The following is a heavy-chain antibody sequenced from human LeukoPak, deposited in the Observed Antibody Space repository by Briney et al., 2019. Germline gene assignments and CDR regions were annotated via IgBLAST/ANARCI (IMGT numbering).Heavy chain of an antibody. CDR3: ARHEYSGSYYGLSWFDP. Sequence: PSETLSLTCTVSGGSISSSGYYWGWIRQPPGKGLEWIASIYYSGSTYYNPSLKSRVTISVDTSKNQLSLRLSSLTAADTAVYYCARHEYSGSYYGLSWFDPWGQGTLVTVSS. V-gene: IGHV4-39*01. CDR2: IYYSGST. J-gene: IGHJ5*02. D-gene: IGHD1-26*01. CDR1: GGSISSSGYY.